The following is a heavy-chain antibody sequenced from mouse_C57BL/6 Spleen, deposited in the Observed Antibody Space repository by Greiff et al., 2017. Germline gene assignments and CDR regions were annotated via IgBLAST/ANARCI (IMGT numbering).Heavy chain of an antibody. Sequence: VQLQQSGAELVRPGTSVKMSCKASGYTFTNYWIGWAKQRPGHGLEWIGDIYPGGGYTNYNEKFKGKATLTADKSSSTAYMQISSLTSEDAAIYYCARSGYYGSSYYFDYWGQGTTLTVAS. CDR1: GYTFTNYW. CDR3: ARSGYYGSSYYFDY. D-gene: IGHD1-1*01. CDR2: IYPGGGYT. J-gene: IGHJ2*01. V-gene: IGHV1-63*01.